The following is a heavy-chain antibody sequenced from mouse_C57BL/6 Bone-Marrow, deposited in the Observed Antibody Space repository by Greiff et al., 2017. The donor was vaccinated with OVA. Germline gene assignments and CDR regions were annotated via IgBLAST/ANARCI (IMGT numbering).Heavy chain of an antibody. D-gene: IGHD3-3*01. CDR3: ARDGDGFAY. V-gene: IGHV5-16*01. J-gene: IGHJ3*01. CDR2: INYDGSST. CDR1: GFTFSDYY. Sequence: EVQRVESEGGLVQPGSSMKLSCTASGFTFSDYYMAWVRQVPEKGLEWVANINYDGSSTYYLDSLKSRFIISRDNAKNILYLQMSSLKSEDTATYYCARDGDGFAYWGQGTLVTVSA.